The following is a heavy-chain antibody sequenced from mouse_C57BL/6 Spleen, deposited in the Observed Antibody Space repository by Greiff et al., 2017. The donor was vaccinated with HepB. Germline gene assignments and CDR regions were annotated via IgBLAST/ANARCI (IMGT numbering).Heavy chain of an antibody. CDR2: IDPSDSET. V-gene: IGHV1-52*01. CDR3: ARSESSGYAY. D-gene: IGHD3-2*02. CDR1: GYTFTSYW. Sequence: QVQLQHPGAELVRPGSSVKLSCKASGYTFTSYWMHWVKQRPIQGLEWIGNIDPSDSETHYNQKFKDKATLTVDKSSSTAYMQLSSLTSEDSAVYYCARSESSGYAYWGQGTLVTVSA. J-gene: IGHJ3*01.